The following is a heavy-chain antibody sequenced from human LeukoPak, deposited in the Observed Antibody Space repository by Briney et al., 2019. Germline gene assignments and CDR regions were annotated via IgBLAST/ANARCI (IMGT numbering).Heavy chain of an antibody. CDR2: INHSGST. D-gene: IGHD1-14*01. J-gene: IGHJ4*02. Sequence: SETLSLTCAVYGGSFSGYYWSWIRQPPGKGLEWIGEINHSGSTNYNPSLKSRVTISVDTSKNQFSLKLSSVTAADTAVYYCARGQQPSPPLYYFDYWGQGTLVTVSS. CDR3: ARGQQPSPPLYYFDY. V-gene: IGHV4-34*01. CDR1: GGSFSGYY.